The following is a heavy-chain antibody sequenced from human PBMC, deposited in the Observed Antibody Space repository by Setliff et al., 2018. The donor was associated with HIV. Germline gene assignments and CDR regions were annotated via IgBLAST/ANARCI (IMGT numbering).Heavy chain of an antibody. J-gene: IGHJ3*02. V-gene: IGHV1-69*06. D-gene: IGHD3-9*01. CDR2: IIPIFGKT. CDR3: AENRSPSIFSAPTNAFDI. Sequence: GASVKVSCKGFGGTFSTYSLSWVRQAPGQGLEWMGGIIPIFGKTNYAQKFQGRVTITADKSTTTAFMDLSGLRSEDTAAYYCAENRSPSIFSAPTNAFDIWGQGTMVTVSS. CDR1: GGTFSTYS.